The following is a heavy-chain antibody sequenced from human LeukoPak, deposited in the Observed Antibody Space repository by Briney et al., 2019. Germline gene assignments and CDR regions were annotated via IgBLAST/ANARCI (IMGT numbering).Heavy chain of an antibody. CDR2: INHSGST. Sequence: SETLSLTCAVYGGSFSDYYWSWIRQPPGKGLEWIGEINHSGSTNYNPSLKSRVTISLDTSKNQFSLKLSSVTAADTAVYYCARDGPWIQLLSPRAFDIWGQGTMVTVSS. V-gene: IGHV4-34*01. CDR1: GGSFSDYY. J-gene: IGHJ3*02. CDR3: ARDGPWIQLLSPRAFDI. D-gene: IGHD5-18*01.